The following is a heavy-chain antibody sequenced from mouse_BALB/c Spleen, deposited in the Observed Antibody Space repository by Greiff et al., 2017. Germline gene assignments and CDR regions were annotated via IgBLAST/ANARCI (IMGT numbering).Heavy chain of an antibody. Sequence: EVQLVESGPELVKPGASVKIPCKASGYTFTDYNMDWVKQSHGKSLEWIGDINPNNGGTIYNQKFKGKATLTVDKSSSTAYMELRSLTSEDTAVYYCARSLALGTDAYWGQGTLVTVSA. CDR2: INPNNGGT. CDR1: GYTFTDYN. J-gene: IGHJ3*01. V-gene: IGHV1-18*01. D-gene: IGHD2-14*01. CDR3: ARSLALGTDAY.